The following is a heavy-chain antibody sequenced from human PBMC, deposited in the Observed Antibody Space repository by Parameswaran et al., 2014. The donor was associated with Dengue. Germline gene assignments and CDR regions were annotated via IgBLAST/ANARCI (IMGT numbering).Heavy chain of an antibody. CDR2: IFSNDEK. CDR3: ARISTNYDFWSGYSLDY. J-gene: IGHJ4*02. V-gene: IGHV2-26*01. CDR1: GFSLSNARMG. Sequence: SGPTLVKPTRDLTLTCTVSGFSLSNARMGVSWIRQPPGKALEWLAHIFSNDEKSYSTSLKSRLTISKDTSKSQVVLTMTNMDPVDTATYYCARISTNYDFWSGYSLDYWGQGTLVTVSS. D-gene: IGHD3-3*01.